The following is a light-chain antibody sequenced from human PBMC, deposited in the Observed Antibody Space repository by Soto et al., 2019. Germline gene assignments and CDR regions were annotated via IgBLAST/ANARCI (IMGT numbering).Light chain of an antibody. J-gene: IGKJ2*01. CDR2: GAS. CDR3: QQYNNWPPDT. Sequence: EIVMTQSPATLSVSPGERATLSCRASQSVYSNLAWYQQKPGQAPRLLIYGASTRATGIPARFSGSGSGTEFTLTISSLQSEDFAVYYCQQYNNWPPDTFGLGTKLEIK. V-gene: IGKV3-15*01. CDR1: QSVYSN.